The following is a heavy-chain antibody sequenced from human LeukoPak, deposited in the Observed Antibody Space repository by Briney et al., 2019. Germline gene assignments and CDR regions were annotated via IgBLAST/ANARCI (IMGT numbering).Heavy chain of an antibody. CDR1: GGTFSSYA. CDR3: AGVSGSHKFDY. CDR2: IIPIFGTA. Sequence: GASVKVSCKASGGTFSSYAISWVRQAPGQGLEWIGGIIPIFGTANYAQKFQGRVTITADESTSTAYMELSSLRSEDTAVYYCAGVSGSHKFDYWGQGTLVTVSS. V-gene: IGHV1-69*13. D-gene: IGHD3-10*01. J-gene: IGHJ4*02.